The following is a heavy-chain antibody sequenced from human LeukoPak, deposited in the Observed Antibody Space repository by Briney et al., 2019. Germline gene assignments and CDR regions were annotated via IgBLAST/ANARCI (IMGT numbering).Heavy chain of an antibody. CDR2: INPNSGGT. J-gene: IGHJ4*02. Sequence: ASVEVSCKASGYTFTGYYIHWVRQAPGQGLEWMGRINPNSGGTNYAQKFQGRVTMTRDTSISTANMELSRLTSDDTAVFYCARSAYGDYVGYWGQGTLVTVSS. D-gene: IGHD4-17*01. CDR3: ARSAYGDYVGY. CDR1: GYTFTGYY. V-gene: IGHV1-2*06.